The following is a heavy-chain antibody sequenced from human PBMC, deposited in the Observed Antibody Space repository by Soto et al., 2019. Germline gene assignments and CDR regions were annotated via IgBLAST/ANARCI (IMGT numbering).Heavy chain of an antibody. CDR3: ASDYSNYDYYYYGMDV. CDR1: GGTFTSYG. CDR2: ISAYNGNT. J-gene: IGHJ6*02. V-gene: IGHV1-18*01. D-gene: IGHD4-4*01. Sequence: SVKVTCKASGGTFTSYGSRWVRQAPGQGLEWMGWISAYNGNTNYAQKLQGRVTMTTDTSTSTAYMELRSLRSDDTAVYYCASDYSNYDYYYYGMDVWGQGTTVTVSS.